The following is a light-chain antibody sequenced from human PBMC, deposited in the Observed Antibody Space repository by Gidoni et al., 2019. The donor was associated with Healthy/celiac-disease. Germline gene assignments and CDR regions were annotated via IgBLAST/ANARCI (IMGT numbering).Light chain of an antibody. CDR3: QQYNSYPYT. J-gene: IGKJ2*01. V-gene: IGKV1-5*03. CDR2: KAS. CDR1: QSIRSW. Sequence: DIQLTQSPSTLSASVGDRVTITCRASQSIRSWLAWYQQKPGKAPKLLIYKASSLESGVPSRFSGSGSGTEFTLTSSSLQPDDFATYYCQQYNSYPYTCXQXTKLEIK.